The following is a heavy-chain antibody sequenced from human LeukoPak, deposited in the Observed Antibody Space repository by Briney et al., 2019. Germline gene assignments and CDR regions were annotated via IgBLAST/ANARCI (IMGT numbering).Heavy chain of an antibody. CDR1: GYTFTVYY. J-gene: IGHJ6*03. CDR3: AAQNCSSTSCYEDYYYMDV. D-gene: IGHD2-2*01. CDR2: VDPEDGET. Sequence: ASVKISCKASGYTFTVYYMHWVQQAPGKGLEWMGRVDPEDGETIYAEKFQGRVTITADTSTDTAYMELSSLRSEDTAVYYCAAQNCSSTSCYEDYYYMDVWGKGTTVTVSS. V-gene: IGHV1-69-2*01.